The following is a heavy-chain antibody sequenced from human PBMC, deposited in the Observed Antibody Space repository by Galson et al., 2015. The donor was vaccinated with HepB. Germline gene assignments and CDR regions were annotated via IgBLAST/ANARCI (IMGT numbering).Heavy chain of an antibody. CDR3: ARLPLRAAGPDTVENFDY. CDR1: GDSVSSNSAA. J-gene: IGHJ4*02. D-gene: IGHD6-13*01. V-gene: IGHV6-1*01. CDR2: TYYRSKWYN. Sequence: CAISGDSVSSNSAAWNWIRQSPSRGLEWLGRTYYRSKWYNDYAVSVKSRITINPDTSKNQFSLKLSSVTAADTAVYYCARLPLRAAGPDTVENFDYWGQGTLVTVSS.